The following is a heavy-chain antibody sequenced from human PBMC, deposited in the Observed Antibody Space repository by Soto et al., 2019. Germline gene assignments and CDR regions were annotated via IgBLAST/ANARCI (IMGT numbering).Heavy chain of an antibody. CDR3: ARGDKMLTDAEPLSGSYGGCDY. J-gene: IGHJ4*02. CDR2: IIPIFGTA. D-gene: IGHD1-26*01. V-gene: IGHV1-69*13. Sequence: SVKVSCKASGCTFSSYAISGVRQAPGQGLEWMGGIIPIFGTANYAQKFQGRVTITADESTSTAYMELGSLRSEDTAVYYCARGDKMLTDAEPLSGSYGGCDYWGQGTLVTVSS. CDR1: GCTFSSYA.